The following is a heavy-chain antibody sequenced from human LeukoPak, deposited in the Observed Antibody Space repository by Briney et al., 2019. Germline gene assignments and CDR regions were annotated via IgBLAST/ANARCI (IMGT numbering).Heavy chain of an antibody. Sequence: GASVKVSCKVSGYGLTELSMHCVRQAPGKGLEWMGGFDPEDGETIYAQKFQGRVTMTEDTSTDTAYMELSSLRSEDTAVYYCATRIWFGEFSNAFDIWGQGTMVTVSS. CDR1: GYGLTELS. V-gene: IGHV1-24*01. CDR3: ATRIWFGEFSNAFDI. J-gene: IGHJ3*02. CDR2: FDPEDGET. D-gene: IGHD3-10*01.